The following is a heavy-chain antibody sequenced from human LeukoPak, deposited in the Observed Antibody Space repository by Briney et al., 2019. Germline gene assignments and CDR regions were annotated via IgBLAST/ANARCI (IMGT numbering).Heavy chain of an antibody. J-gene: IGHJ6*03. CDR3: ARGNRGVMLYYYYMDV. D-gene: IGHD3-16*01. CDR1: GGSFSGYY. CDR2: INHNGST. V-gene: IGHV4-34*01. Sequence: SETLSLTCAVYGGSFSGYYWSWIRQPPGKGLEWIGEINHNGSTNYNPSLKSRVTISVGTSKNQFSLKLSSVTAADTSVSYCARGNRGVMLYYYYMDVWGKGTTVTVSS.